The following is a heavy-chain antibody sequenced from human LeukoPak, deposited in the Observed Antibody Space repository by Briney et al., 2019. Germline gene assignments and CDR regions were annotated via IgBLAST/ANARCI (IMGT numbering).Heavy chain of an antibody. CDR2: IYYSGST. Sequence: SQTLSLTCNVSGGSISSGDKYWSWIRQPPGKGLEWIGYIYYSGSTNYNPSLKGRVIMSVDTSKNQFSLELSSVTAADTAIYYCARGGYSYGQGYYFDYWGQGTLVTVSS. CDR3: ARGGYSYGQGYYFDY. J-gene: IGHJ4*02. D-gene: IGHD5-18*01. V-gene: IGHV4-30-4*01. CDR1: GGSISSGDKY.